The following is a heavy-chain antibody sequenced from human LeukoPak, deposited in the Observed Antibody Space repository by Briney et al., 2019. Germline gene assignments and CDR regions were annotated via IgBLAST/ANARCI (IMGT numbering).Heavy chain of an antibody. CDR1: GYTLTELS. CDR3: ATETISGSSSWRIRWFDP. V-gene: IGHV1-24*01. D-gene: IGHD1-26*01. J-gene: IGHJ5*02. CDR2: FDPEDGET. Sequence: ASVKVSCKVSGYTLTELSMHWVRQAPGKGLEWMGGFDPEDGETIYAQKFQGRVTMTEDTSTDTAYMELSSLRSEDTAVYYCATETISGSSSWRIRWFDPWGQGTLVTVSS.